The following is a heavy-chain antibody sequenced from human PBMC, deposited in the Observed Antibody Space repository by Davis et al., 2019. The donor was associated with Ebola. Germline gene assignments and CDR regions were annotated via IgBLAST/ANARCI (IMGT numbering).Heavy chain of an antibody. J-gene: IGHJ4*02. Sequence: PGGSLRLSCAGSGFTFSSFAMSWVRQAPGKGLEWVSAISGSGESTYYADSVKGRFTISRDNSKNTLYLQMNSLRAEDTAVYYCARSPLAVYYFDYWGQGTLVTVSS. CDR2: ISGSGEST. D-gene: IGHD6-19*01. CDR3: ARSPLAVYYFDY. V-gene: IGHV3-23*01. CDR1: GFTFSSFA.